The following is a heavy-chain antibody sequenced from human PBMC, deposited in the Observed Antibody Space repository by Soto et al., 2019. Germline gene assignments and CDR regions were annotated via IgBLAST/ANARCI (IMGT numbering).Heavy chain of an antibody. CDR2: ISPDGSRT. CDR1: GITLSSYW. CDR3: ARVGQGQYYFDY. V-gene: IGHV3-74*01. J-gene: IGHJ4*02. Sequence: PGWSLRLSCAGSGITLSSYWMHWVRQTPGEGLVWVSRISPDGSRTSYADSVKGRFTISRDNAENTLYLQMNSLRAEDTAVYYCARVGQGQYYFDYWGQGTLVTVSS.